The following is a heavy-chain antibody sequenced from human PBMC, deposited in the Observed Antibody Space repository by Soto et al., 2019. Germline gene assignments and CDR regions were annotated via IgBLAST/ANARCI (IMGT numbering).Heavy chain of an antibody. Sequence: ESGGGVVQPGRSLRLSCAASGFTFSSYGMHWVRQAPGKGLEWVAVISYDGSNKYYADSVKGRFTISRDNSKNKLYLQMNSLRAEDTAVYYCAMTYDILTDTPNTFDYWGQGTLVTVSS. J-gene: IGHJ4*02. CDR1: GFTFSSYG. D-gene: IGHD3-9*01. CDR3: AMTYDILTDTPNTFDY. V-gene: IGHV3-30*03. CDR2: ISYDGSNK.